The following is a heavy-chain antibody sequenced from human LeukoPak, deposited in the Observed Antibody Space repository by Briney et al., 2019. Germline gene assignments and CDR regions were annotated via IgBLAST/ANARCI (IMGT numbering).Heavy chain of an antibody. CDR1: GYTFTGYY. V-gene: IGHV1-2*02. CDR3: ARDDRDTAMVTDWFDP. D-gene: IGHD5-18*01. Sequence: ASVKVSCKASGYTFTGYYMHWVRQAPGQGPEWMGWINPNSGGTNYAQKFQGRVTMTRDTSISTAYMELSRPRSDDTAVYYCARDDRDTAMVTDWFDPWGQGTLVTVSS. CDR2: INPNSGGT. J-gene: IGHJ5*02.